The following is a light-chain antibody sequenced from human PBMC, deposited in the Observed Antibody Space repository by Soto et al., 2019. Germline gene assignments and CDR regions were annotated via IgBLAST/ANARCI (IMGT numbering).Light chain of an antibody. J-gene: IGKJ1*01. CDR3: QQSHSMWT. CDR2: GAF. CDR1: QSISRS. Sequence: DIQMTQSPSSLSASVGDRVNISCRAGQSISRSLNWYQVIPGKAPKVLIYGAFNLQSGVPSRFSGSGSGTDFTLTINSLQPEDFATYYCQQSHSMWTFGQGTKVEVK. V-gene: IGKV1-39*01.